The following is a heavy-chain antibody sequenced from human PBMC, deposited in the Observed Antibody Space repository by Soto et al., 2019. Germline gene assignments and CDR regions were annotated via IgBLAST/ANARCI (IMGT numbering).Heavy chain of an antibody. CDR1: GFTFSSYG. V-gene: IGHV3-33*01. D-gene: IGHD1-26*01. CDR3: ARDQSSEQWAGSFDY. Sequence: QVQLVESGGGVVQPGRSLRLSCAASGFTFSSYGMHWVRQAPGKGLEWVAVIWYDGSNKYYADSVKGRFTISRDNSKNTLYLQMNSLRAEDTAVYYCARDQSSEQWAGSFDYWGQGTLVTVSS. J-gene: IGHJ4*02. CDR2: IWYDGSNK.